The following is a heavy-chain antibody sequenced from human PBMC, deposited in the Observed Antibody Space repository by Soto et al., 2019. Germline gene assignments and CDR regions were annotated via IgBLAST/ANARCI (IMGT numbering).Heavy chain of an antibody. V-gene: IGHV3-30-3*01. J-gene: IGHJ3*02. CDR1: GFTFRSYA. CDR3: ARSTAIVGTTTLGAFDI. CDR2: ISNDGSKE. Sequence: QVQLVESGGGVVQPGRSLRLSCVASGFTFRSYAMNWVRQAPGKGLEWVAVISNDGSKEYYADSVKGRLTISRDNSRNTLYLQMNSLRPEDTAVYYCARSTAIVGTTTLGAFDIWGQGTMVTFSS. D-gene: IGHD1-26*01.